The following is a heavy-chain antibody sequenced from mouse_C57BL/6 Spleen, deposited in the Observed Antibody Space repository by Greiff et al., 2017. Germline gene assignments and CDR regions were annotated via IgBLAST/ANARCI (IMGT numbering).Heavy chain of an antibody. V-gene: IGHV2-4*01. J-gene: IGHJ4*01. Sequence: VKLVESGPGLVQPSQSLSITCPVSGFSLTSYGVHLVRQPPGKGLEWLGVIWSGGSTDYNAAFISRLSLSKDNSKSQVFFKMNSLQADDTAIYYCAKKGFMDYYAMDYWGQGTSVTVSS. D-gene: IGHD1-2*01. CDR1: GFSLTSYG. CDR3: AKKGFMDYYAMDY. CDR2: IWSGGST.